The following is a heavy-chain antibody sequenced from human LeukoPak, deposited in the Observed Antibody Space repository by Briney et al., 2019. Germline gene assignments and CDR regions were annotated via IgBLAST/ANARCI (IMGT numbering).Heavy chain of an antibody. D-gene: IGHD6-19*01. Sequence: SETLCLTCAVYGGSFSGYYWSRIRQPPGKVLEWIGEINHSGSTNYNPSLKSRVTISVDTSKNQFSLKLSSVAAADTAVYYCARVGYSSGWYAHYYYYGMDVWGQGTTVTVSS. CDR2: INHSGST. V-gene: IGHV4-34*01. CDR3: ARVGYSSGWYAHYYYYGMDV. CDR1: GGSFSGYY. J-gene: IGHJ6*02.